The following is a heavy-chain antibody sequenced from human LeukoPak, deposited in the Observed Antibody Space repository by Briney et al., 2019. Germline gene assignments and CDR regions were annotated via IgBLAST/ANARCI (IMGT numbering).Heavy chain of an antibody. D-gene: IGHD4-23*01. J-gene: IGHJ4*02. CDR2: IKKEDGSAK. CDR3: AREEGRGATVVMGHFDY. CDR1: GFTFSKYW. V-gene: IGHV3-7*01. Sequence: PGGSLRLSCVVSGFTFSKYWMSWVRQAPGKGLEWVANIKKEDGSAKNYVDSVKGRFTISRDNAKNSLYLQMNSLRAEDTAVYYCAREEGRGATVVMGHFDYWGQGTLVTVSS.